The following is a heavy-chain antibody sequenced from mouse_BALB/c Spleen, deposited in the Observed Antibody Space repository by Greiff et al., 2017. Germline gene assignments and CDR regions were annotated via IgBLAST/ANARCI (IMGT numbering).Heavy chain of an antibody. CDR3: ARYGSSGDYFDY. CDR1: GYSITSDYA. Sequence: EVQLQQSGPGLVKPSQSLSLTCTVTGYSITSDYAWNWIRQFPGNKLEWMGYISYSGSTSYNPSLKSRISITRDTSKNQFFLQLNSVTTEDTATYYCARYGSSGDYFDYWGQGTTLTVSS. CDR2: ISYSGST. V-gene: IGHV3-2*02. D-gene: IGHD1-1*01. J-gene: IGHJ2*01.